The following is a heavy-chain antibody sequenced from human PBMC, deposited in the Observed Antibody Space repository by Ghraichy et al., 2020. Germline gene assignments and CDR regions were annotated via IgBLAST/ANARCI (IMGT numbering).Heavy chain of an antibody. D-gene: IGHD3-3*01. V-gene: IGHV3-7*01. CDR3: ARDNIDFWSGYYLYYYYYGMDV. J-gene: IGHJ6*02. Sequence: GGSLRLSWAASGFTFSSDWMSWVRQAPGKGLEWVANIKQDGSEKYYVDSVKGRFTISRDNAKNSLYLQMNSLRAEDTAVYYCARDNIDFWSGYYLYYYYYGMDVWGQGTTVTVSS. CDR1: GFTFSSDW. CDR2: IKQDGSEK.